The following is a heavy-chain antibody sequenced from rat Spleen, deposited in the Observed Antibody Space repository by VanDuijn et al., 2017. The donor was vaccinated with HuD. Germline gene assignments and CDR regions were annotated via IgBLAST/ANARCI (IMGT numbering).Heavy chain of an antibody. CDR2: INSAGST. D-gene: IGHD1-11*01. CDR1: GHSITSSYR. Sequence: EVQLQESGPGLVKPSQSLSLTCSVTGHSITSSYRWNWIRKFPGNRLEWMGDINSAGSTTYNPSLRSRISITRDTYKNQFFLQVNSFTADDTSTYYCARSEGVHYNLPFASWGQGTLVTVSS. J-gene: IGHJ3*01. V-gene: IGHV3-3*01. CDR3: ARSEGVHYNLPFAS.